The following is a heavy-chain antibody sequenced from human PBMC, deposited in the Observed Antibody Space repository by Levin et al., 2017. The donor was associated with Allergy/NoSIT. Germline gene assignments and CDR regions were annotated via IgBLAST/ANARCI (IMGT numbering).Heavy chain of an antibody. CDR1: GFTFSSYA. V-gene: IGHV3-23*01. CDR2: ISGGGSNT. D-gene: IGHD2-15*01. Sequence: PGGSLRLSCAASGFTFSSYAMNWVRQAPGKGLEWVSGISGGGSNTYYADSVKGRFTISRDNSKNTLYLQMNSLRAEDTAVYYCAKGSGINCYSSLDYWGQGTLVTVSS. J-gene: IGHJ4*02. CDR3: AKGSGINCYSSLDY.